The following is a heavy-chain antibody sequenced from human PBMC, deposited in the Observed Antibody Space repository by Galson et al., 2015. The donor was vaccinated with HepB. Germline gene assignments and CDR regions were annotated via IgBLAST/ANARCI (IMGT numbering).Heavy chain of an antibody. CDR1: GFTFSSYA. Sequence: SLRLSCAASGFTFSSYAMSWVRQAPGKGLEWVSAISGSGGSTYYADSVKGRFTISRDNSKNTLYLQMNSLRAEDTAVYYCAKDQGSSSWTEYFQHWGQGTLVTVSS. V-gene: IGHV3-23*01. J-gene: IGHJ1*01. CDR3: AKDQGSSSWTEYFQH. CDR2: ISGSGGST. D-gene: IGHD6-13*01.